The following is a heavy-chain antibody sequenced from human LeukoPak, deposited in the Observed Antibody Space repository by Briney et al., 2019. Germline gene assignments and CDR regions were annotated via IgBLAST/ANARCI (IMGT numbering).Heavy chain of an antibody. D-gene: IGHD6-19*01. CDR3: ATGRQWLVGGDWFDP. Sequence: GASVKVSCKASGYTFTGNFIHWVRQAPGQGLEWMGWINPSTGGTTYAKKFQGRVTMTRDTSISAAYMELSWLHADDTAMYYCATGRQWLVGGDWFDPWGQGTLVTVSS. J-gene: IGHJ5*02. CDR2: INPSTGGT. CDR1: GYTFTGNF. V-gene: IGHV1-2*02.